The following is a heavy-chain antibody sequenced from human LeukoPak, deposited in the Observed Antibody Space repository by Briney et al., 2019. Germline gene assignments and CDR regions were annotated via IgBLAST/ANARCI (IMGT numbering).Heavy chain of an antibody. CDR1: GASLTTYS. Sequence: SETLSLTCSVSGASLTTYSWNWLRQSPGKGLEWIGYFSLGETTSYTSSLKSRVTISRDTSKNQVSLKLTSVPAADTAVYYCARWDELDWAFGTWGPGTLVTVSS. V-gene: IGHV4-59*08. CDR3: ARWDELDWAFGT. D-gene: IGHD2-21*01. CDR2: FSLGETT. J-gene: IGHJ5*02.